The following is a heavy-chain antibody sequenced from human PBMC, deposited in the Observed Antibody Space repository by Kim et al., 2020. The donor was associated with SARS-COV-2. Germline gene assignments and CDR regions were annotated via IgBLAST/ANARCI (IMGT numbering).Heavy chain of an antibody. CDR3: ALSRGRTYNSHWTGAHNYFDP. CDR2: IYWDDDD. V-gene: IGHV2-5*02. Sequence: SGPTLVNPTQTLTLTCTFSGFSLTTSGLAVAWIRQPPGRALEYLALIYWDDDDRYSPSLRSRLTITKDTSKNRVVLTLTDMDPVDTATYYCALSRGRTYNSHWTGAHNYFDPWGQGTPVTVSS. J-gene: IGHJ5*02. D-gene: IGHD1-20*01. CDR1: GFSLTTSGLA.